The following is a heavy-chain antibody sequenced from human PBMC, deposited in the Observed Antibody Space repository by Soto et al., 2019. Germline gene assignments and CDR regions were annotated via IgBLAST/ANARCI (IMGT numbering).Heavy chain of an antibody. D-gene: IGHD3-22*01. V-gene: IGHV1-3*05. J-gene: IGHJ4*02. CDR1: GYTFTSYA. Sequence: QVQLVQSGAEEKKPGASVKVSCKASGYTFTSYAMHWVRQAPGQRLEWMGWINAGNGNTKYSQKLQGRVTITRDTSASTAYMELSSMRYEDTAVYYCARSSGDYLLDDYWGQGTLVTVSS. CDR3: ARSSGDYLLDDY. CDR2: INAGNGNT.